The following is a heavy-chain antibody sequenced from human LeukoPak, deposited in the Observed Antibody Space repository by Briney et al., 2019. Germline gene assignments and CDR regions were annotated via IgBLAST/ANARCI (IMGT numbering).Heavy chain of an antibody. J-gene: IGHJ6*03. V-gene: IGHV3-20*04. CDR2: INWNGGST. CDR3: ARDRPGVGATSYYHYYMDV. CDR1: GFTFDDYG. Sequence: GGSLRLSCAASGFTFDDYGMSWVRQAPGKGLEWVSGINWNGGSTGYADSVKGRFTISRDNAKNSLYLQMSSLRAEDTALYYCARDRPGVGATSYYHYYMDVWGKGTTVTVSS. D-gene: IGHD1-26*01.